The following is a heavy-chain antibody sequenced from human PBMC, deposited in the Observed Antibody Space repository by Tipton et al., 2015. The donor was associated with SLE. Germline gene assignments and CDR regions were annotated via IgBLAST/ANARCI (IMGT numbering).Heavy chain of an antibody. CDR3: AREKWDAFDI. D-gene: IGHD2-8*01. CDR2: INHSGST. Sequence: TLSLTCTVSGGSISSHYWSWIRQPPGKGLEWIGEINHSGSTNYNPSLKSRVTISVDTSKNQFSLKLSSVTAADTAVYYCAREKWDAFDIWGQGTMVTVSS. J-gene: IGHJ3*02. V-gene: IGHV4-59*11. CDR1: GGSISSHY.